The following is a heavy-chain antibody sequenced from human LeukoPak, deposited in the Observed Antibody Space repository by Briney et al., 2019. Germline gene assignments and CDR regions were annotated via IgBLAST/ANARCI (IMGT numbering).Heavy chain of an antibody. J-gene: IGHJ4*02. CDR1: GFTFSAYG. Sequence: PGGSLRLSCAASGFTFSAYGMSWVRQAPGKRLEWVANINQDGSEKYYVDSVKGRFIISRDNARNSLFLQMNILTAEDTAIYYCVREGAYSTSSPAGYWGQGTLVSVSS. CDR3: VREGAYSTSSPAGY. V-gene: IGHV3-7*01. CDR2: INQDGSEK. D-gene: IGHD6-6*01.